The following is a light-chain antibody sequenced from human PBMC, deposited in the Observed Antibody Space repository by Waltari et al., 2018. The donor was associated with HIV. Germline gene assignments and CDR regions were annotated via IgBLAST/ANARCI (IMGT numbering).Light chain of an antibody. CDR2: SSN. CDR3: AAWDDSLSGYV. J-gene: IGLJ1*01. CDR1: SPNIGSSH. V-gene: IGLV1-47*01. Sequence: QSVLTQPPSASGTPGQRVTISCSGSSPNIGSSHVYWYQQVPGTAPKLLIYSSNHRPSGVPDRFSGSKSGTSASLAISGLRSEDEADYYCAAWDDSLSGYVFGTGTKVTVL.